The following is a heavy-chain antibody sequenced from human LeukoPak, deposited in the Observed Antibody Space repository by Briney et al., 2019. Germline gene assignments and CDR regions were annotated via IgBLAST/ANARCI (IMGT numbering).Heavy chain of an antibody. J-gene: IGHJ4*02. CDR3: ARFHNYYYDSSGYYYAGDYFDY. Sequence: SETLSLTCTDSGGSISSYYWSWIRQPPGKGLEWIGYIYTSGSTNYNPSLKSRVTISVDTSKNQFSLKLSSVTAADTAVYYCARFHNYYYDSSGYYYAGDYFDYWGQGTLVTVSS. CDR1: GGSISSYY. CDR2: IYTSGST. V-gene: IGHV4-4*09. D-gene: IGHD3-22*01.